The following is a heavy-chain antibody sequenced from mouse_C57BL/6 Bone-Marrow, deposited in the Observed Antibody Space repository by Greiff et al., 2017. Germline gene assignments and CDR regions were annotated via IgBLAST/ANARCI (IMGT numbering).Heavy chain of an antibody. Sequence: QVQLQQPGAELVKPGASVKMSCKASGYTFTSYWITWVKQRPGQGLAWIGDIYPGSGSTNYNEKFKSKATLTVDTSSSTAYMQLSSLTSEDSAVYYCARYYYGSSYPDWYFDVWGTGTTVTVSS. CDR1: GYTFTSYW. J-gene: IGHJ1*03. CDR3: ARYYYGSSYPDWYFDV. V-gene: IGHV1-55*01. D-gene: IGHD1-1*01. CDR2: IYPGSGST.